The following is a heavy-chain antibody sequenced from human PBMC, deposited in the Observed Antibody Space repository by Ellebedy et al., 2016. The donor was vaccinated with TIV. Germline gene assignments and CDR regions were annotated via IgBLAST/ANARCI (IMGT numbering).Heavy chain of an antibody. CDR1: GYTFTSYY. V-gene: IGHV1-46*01. J-gene: IGHJ4*02. CDR2: INPSGGST. D-gene: IGHD1-1*01. CDR3: ARTSQWYNWNDLSFDY. Sequence: ASVKVSCKASGYTFTSYYMHWVRQAPGQGLEWMGIINPSGGSTSYAQKFQGRVTMTRDTSTSTVYMELSRLRSDDTAVYYCARTSQWYNWNDLSFDYWGQGTLVTVSS.